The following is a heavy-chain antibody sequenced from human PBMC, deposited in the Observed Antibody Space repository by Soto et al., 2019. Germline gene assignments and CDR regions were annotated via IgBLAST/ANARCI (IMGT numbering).Heavy chain of an antibody. CDR3: ARSRYNGYEGGVEAFDI. Sequence: GGSLRLSCAASGFTFSSYEMNWVRQAPGKGLEWVSYINSSGSTIYYADSVKGRFTISRDNAKNSLYLQMNSLRVEDTAVYYCARSRYNGYEGGVEAFDIWGQGTMVTVSS. CDR2: INSSGSTI. D-gene: IGHD5-12*01. CDR1: GFTFSSYE. J-gene: IGHJ3*02. V-gene: IGHV3-48*03.